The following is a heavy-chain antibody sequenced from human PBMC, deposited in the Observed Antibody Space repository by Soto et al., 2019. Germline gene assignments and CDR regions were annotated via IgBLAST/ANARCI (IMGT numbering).Heavy chain of an antibody. CDR1: GFTFSNYG. CDR3: ARAVREILWCGAPGACMDV. Sequence: QVQLVESGGGVVQPGRSLRLSCEASGFTFSNYGMHWVRQVPGKGLEWVAVIWYDGSNKYYADSVKGRFTISRDNSKKMVYVQMNSLRAEDTAVYYCARAVREILWCGAPGACMDVWGQGTTVTVSS. J-gene: IGHJ6*02. D-gene: IGHD3-10*01. CDR2: IWYDGSNK. V-gene: IGHV3-33*01.